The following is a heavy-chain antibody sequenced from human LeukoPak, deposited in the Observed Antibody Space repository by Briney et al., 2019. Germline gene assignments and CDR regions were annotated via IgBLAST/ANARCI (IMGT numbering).Heavy chain of an antibody. V-gene: IGHV3-11*05. D-gene: IGHD1-1*01. CDR3: ARDIERVHLWSDY. Sequence: GGSLRFSCAASGFTFSDYYMGWIRQAPGKGLEWISYISSSSVYTNYADSVKGRFTISRDNSKNSLYLQMDSLRAEDTAVYYCARDIERVHLWSDYWGQGTLVTVSS. CDR1: GFTFSDYY. J-gene: IGHJ4*02. CDR2: ISSSSVYT.